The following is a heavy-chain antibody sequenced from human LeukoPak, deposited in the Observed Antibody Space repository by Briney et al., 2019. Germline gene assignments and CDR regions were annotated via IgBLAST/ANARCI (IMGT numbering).Heavy chain of an antibody. V-gene: IGHV1-2*02. J-gene: IGHJ5*02. Sequence: ASVKVSCKASGYTFTGYYVHWVRQAPGQGLEWVGWINPNSGGAKYAQKFQDRVTMTRDTSISTAYMGLSRLRSDDTAVYYCAKGRVVAGSKSLTYHWLDPWGQGTLVTVSS. CDR2: INPNSGGA. D-gene: IGHD6-19*01. CDR1: GYTFTGYY. CDR3: AKGRVVAGSKSLTYHWLDP.